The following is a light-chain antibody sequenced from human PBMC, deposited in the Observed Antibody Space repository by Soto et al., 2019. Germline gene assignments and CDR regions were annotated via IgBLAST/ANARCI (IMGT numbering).Light chain of an antibody. J-gene: IGKJ5*01. CDR3: QQYGNSPIT. CDR2: GTS. Sequence: EIVLTQSPGTLSLSPGERATLSCRASQSVSNNYLAWYQQKPGQAPRLLIYGTSSRATGIPDRFSGSGSGTDFTLTISRLETEDFAVYYCQQYGNSPITFGQGTRLEIK. CDR1: QSVSNNY. V-gene: IGKV3-20*01.